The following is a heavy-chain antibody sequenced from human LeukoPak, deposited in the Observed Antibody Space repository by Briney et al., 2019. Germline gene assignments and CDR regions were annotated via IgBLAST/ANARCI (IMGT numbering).Heavy chain of an antibody. V-gene: IGHV4-34*01. CDR1: GGSFSGYY. Sequence: SETLSRTCAVYGGSFSGYYWSWIRQPPGKGLEWIGEINHSGSTNYNPSLKSRVTISVDTSKNQFSLKLSSVTAADTAVYYCARGKRGYSSSWYDYWGQGTLVTVSS. CDR2: INHSGST. CDR3: ARGKRGYSSSWYDY. J-gene: IGHJ4*02. D-gene: IGHD6-13*01.